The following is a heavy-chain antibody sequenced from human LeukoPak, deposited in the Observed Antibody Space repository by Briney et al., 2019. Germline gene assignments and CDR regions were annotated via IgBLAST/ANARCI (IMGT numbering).Heavy chain of an antibody. CDR3: ARGAYSSGWTTFDY. D-gene: IGHD6-19*01. CDR1: GFTFSSYG. J-gene: IGHJ4*02. CDR2: ISGSGGST. Sequence: GGTLRLSCAASGFTFSSYGMSWVRQAPGKRLEWVSAISGSGGSTYYADSVKGRFTISRDNSKNTLYLQMNSLRTDDTAVYYCARGAYSSGWTTFDYWGQGILVTVSS. V-gene: IGHV3-23*01.